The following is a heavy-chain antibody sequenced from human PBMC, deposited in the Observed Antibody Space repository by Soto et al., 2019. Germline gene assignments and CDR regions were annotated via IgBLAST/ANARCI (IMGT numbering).Heavy chain of an antibody. Sequence: ASVKVSCKASGYTFTNNDVTWVRQATGQGLEWMGWMNLGSGDTGYAQKFQGRVTMTRNISIATAYMELSSLRSEDTAIYYCARMASFGSLNWFDPWGQGTLVTVSS. CDR3: ARMASFGSLNWFDP. CDR2: MNLGSGDT. D-gene: IGHD5-18*01. V-gene: IGHV1-8*01. CDR1: GYTFTNND. J-gene: IGHJ5*02.